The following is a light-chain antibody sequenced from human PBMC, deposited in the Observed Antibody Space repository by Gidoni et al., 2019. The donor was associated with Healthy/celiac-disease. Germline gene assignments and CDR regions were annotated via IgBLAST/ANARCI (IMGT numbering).Light chain of an antibody. Sequence: QSALTQPASVSGSPGQSITISCTGTSSDVGGYNSVSWYQQHPGKAPKLMIYEVSNRPSGVSNRFSGSKSGNTASLTISGLQAEDEADYYCSSYTSSSTLAGGYVFGTGTKVTVL. J-gene: IGLJ1*01. CDR3: SSYTSSSTLAGGYV. CDR2: EVS. CDR1: SSDVGGYNS. V-gene: IGLV2-14*01.